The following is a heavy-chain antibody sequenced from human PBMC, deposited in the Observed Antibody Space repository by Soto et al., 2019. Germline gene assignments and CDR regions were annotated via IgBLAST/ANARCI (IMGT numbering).Heavy chain of an antibody. J-gene: IGHJ3*02. Sequence: PSETLSHTCTVSGVSIESYCWHWILQPPGKELEWIGYINYRGTTNYNPSLKSRLTMSLDSSKNEFFLKLNSVTAADTAVYYCARQKTVAGTGDTFDIWGQGTVVTVSS. V-gene: IGHV4-59*08. CDR3: ARQKTVAGTGDTFDI. CDR1: GVSIESYC. CDR2: INYRGTT. D-gene: IGHD6-19*01.